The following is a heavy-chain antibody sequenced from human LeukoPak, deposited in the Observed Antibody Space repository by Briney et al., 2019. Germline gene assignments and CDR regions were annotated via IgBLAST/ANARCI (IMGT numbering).Heavy chain of an antibody. Sequence: SETLSLTCAVYGRSFSGYYWSWIRQPPGKGLEWIGEINHSGSTNYNPSLKSRVTISVDTSKNQFSLKLSSVTAADTAVYYCARGVSYYYYYYIDVWGKGTTVTVSS. CDR1: GRSFSGYY. V-gene: IGHV4-34*01. CDR3: ARGVSYYYYYYIDV. CDR2: INHSGST. J-gene: IGHJ6*03.